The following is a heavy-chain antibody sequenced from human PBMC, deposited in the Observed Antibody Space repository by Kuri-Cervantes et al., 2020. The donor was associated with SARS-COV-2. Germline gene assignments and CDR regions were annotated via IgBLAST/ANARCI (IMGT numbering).Heavy chain of an antibody. V-gene: IGHV4-34*01. CDR2: INHSGST. D-gene: IGHD5-18*01. J-gene: IGHJ4*02. CDR3: ARVMRKGYSYGQRPFDY. Sequence: ESLKISCAVYGGSFSGYYWSWIRQPPGKGLEWIGEINHSGSTNYNPSLKSRVTISVDTSKNQFSLKLSSVTAADTAVYYCARVMRKGYSYGQRPFDYWGQGTTVTVSS. CDR1: GGSFSGYY.